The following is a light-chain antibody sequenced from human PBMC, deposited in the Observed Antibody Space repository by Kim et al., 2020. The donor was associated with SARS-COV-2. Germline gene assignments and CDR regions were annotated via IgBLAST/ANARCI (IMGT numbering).Light chain of an antibody. Sequence: ASVGDRVTITCRASQSVSSWLAWYQQKPGKAPTLLIFDVSSLESGAPSRFSGSGSGTEFTLTISSLQPDDFATYYCQQYNSYPWTFGQGTKVDIK. V-gene: IGKV1-5*01. CDR3: QQYNSYPWT. CDR1: QSVSSW. CDR2: DVS. J-gene: IGKJ1*01.